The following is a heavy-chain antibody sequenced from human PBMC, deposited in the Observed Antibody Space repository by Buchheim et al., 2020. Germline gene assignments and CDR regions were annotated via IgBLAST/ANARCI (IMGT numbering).Heavy chain of an antibody. J-gene: IGHJ4*02. Sequence: EVQLVESGGGLVQPGGSLRLSCAASGFTLSSYWMHWVRQAPGKGLVWVSRINRDGSSTTYADSVKGRFTISRTNAKNTLFLQMNSLGAEDTAVYYCARAIDYTSYSNWYDIWGQGTL. D-gene: IGHD3-9*01. CDR2: INRDGSST. V-gene: IGHV3-74*01. CDR3: ARAIDYTSYSNWYDI. CDR1: GFTLSSYW.